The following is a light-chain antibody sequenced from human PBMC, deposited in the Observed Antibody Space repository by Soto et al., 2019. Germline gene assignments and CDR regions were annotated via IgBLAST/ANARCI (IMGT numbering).Light chain of an antibody. Sequence: DIQMTQSPSTLSASVGDRVTITCRASQSISSWLAWYQQKPGKAPKLLIYDASSLESGVPSRFSGSGSGTECTRTVSSLQPDDVATYYCQKYNSYSWTFGQGTKVEIK. CDR3: QKYNSYSWT. V-gene: IGKV1-5*01. CDR1: QSISSW. CDR2: DAS. J-gene: IGKJ1*01.